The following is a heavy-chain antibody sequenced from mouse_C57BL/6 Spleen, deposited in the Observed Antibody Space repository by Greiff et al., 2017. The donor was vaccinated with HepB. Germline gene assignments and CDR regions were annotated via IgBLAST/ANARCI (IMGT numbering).Heavy chain of an antibody. V-gene: IGHV5-6*01. D-gene: IGHD2-4*01. CDR2: ISSGGSYT. CDR3: ARPNYDVGFAY. Sequence: EVKLQESGGDLVKPGGSLKLSCAASGFTFSSYGMSWVRQTPDKRLEWVATISSGGSYTYSPDSVKGRFTISRDNAKNTLYLQMSSLKSEDTAMYYCARPNYDVGFAYWGQGTLVTVSA. J-gene: IGHJ3*01. CDR1: GFTFSSYG.